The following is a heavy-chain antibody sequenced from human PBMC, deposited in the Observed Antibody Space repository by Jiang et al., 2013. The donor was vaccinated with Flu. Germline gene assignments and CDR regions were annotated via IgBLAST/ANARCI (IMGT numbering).Heavy chain of an antibody. V-gene: IGHV1-69*01. J-gene: IGHJ2*01. D-gene: IGHD1-26*01. Sequence: KPGSSVKVSCKASGGTFSSHVISWVRQAPGQGLEWMGGFIPIFGTANYAQKFEGRLTISADASTSTTYMELSSLRSEDTAVYYCARDSSSEAYPLLLYYFDLWGRGTLVTVSS. CDR3: ARDSSSEAYPLLLYYFDL. CDR2: FIPIFGTA. CDR1: GGTFSSHV.